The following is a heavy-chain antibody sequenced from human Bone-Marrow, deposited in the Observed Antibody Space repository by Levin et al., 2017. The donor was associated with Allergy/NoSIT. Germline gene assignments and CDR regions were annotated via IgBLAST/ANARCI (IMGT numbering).Heavy chain of an antibody. V-gene: IGHV5-51*01. CDR3: ATGSHLDF. Sequence: RGESLKISCKGSGYSFTNYWIGWVRQMPGKGLEWMGIIYPATSNIKYSPSFQGQVTISADKSISTAYLQWSSLEASDTAMYYCATGSHLDFWGQGTLVTVSS. CDR2: IYPATSNI. D-gene: IGHD6-19*01. CDR1: GYSFTNYW. J-gene: IGHJ4*02.